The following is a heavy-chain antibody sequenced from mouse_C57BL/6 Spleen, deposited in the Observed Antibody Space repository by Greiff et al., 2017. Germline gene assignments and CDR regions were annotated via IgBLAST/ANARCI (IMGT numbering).Heavy chain of an antibody. CDR2: ISYDGSN. CDR1: GYSITSGYY. D-gene: IGHD2-5*01. J-gene: IGHJ2*01. Sequence: EVQLQQSGPGLVKPSQSLSLTCSVTGYSITSGYYWNWIRQFPGNKLEWMGYISYDGSNNYNPSLKNRISITRDTSKNQFSLKLNSVTTEDTATYYCARDYSNYLYFDYWGQGTTLTVSS. V-gene: IGHV3-6*01. CDR3: ARDYSNYLYFDY.